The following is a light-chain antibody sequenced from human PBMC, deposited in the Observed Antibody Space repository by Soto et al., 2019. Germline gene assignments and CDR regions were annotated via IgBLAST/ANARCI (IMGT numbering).Light chain of an antibody. CDR3: QQSFSTPRT. Sequence: DIQMTQSPSSLSASVGDRVTITCRASQSIYNYLNWYQQKPGKAPNLLIYAASTMHSGVPSRFSAGGSGTDFTLTISSLQPEELATYYCQQSFSTPRTFGQGTKVEIK. V-gene: IGKV1-39*01. CDR2: AAS. CDR1: QSIYNY. J-gene: IGKJ1*01.